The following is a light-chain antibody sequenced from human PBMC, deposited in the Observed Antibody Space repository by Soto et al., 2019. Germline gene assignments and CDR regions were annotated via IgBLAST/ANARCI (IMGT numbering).Light chain of an antibody. CDR2: DAS. V-gene: IGKV3-15*01. Sequence: EIVMTQSPATLSVSPGERATLSCRASQSVNSNLAWYRQKPGQAPRLLISDASTRATGFPARFSGSGSGTECTLTISSLQSEDSRIYYCQQYNFWPPLTFGGGTKVEIK. J-gene: IGKJ4*01. CDR1: QSVNSN. CDR3: QQYNFWPPLT.